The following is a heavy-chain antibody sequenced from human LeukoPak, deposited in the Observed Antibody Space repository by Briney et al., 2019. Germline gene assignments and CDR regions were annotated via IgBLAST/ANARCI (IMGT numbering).Heavy chain of an antibody. V-gene: IGHV3-21*01. J-gene: IGHJ4*02. CDR3: AREADYYYDSSGSFDY. CDR2: INSSSSYI. CDR1: GFTFSSYS. D-gene: IGHD3-22*01. Sequence: GVLRLSCAASGFTFSSYSMNWVRQAPGQGLEWVSSINSSSSYIYYADSVKGRFTISRDNAKNSLYLQMNSLRAEDTAVYYCAREADYYYDSSGSFDYWGQGTLVTVSS.